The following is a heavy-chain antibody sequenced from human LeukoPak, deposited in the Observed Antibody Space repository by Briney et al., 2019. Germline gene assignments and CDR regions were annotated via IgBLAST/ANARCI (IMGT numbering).Heavy chain of an antibody. V-gene: IGHV3-23*01. D-gene: IGHD4-17*01. CDR3: ASSPPTGITVSYFDY. J-gene: IGHJ4*02. Sequence: GRSLRLSCAASGFTFDDYAMTWVRQAPGKGLEWVSALSDSGASKYYADSVKGRFTISRDNSKNTLYLQMNSLRADDTAVYYCASSPPTGITVSYFDYWGQGTLVTVSS. CDR2: LSDSGASK. CDR1: GFTFDDYA.